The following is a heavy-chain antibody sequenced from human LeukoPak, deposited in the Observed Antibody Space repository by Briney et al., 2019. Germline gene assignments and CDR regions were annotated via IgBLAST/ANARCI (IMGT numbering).Heavy chain of an antibody. CDR1: GGSISSSSYY. V-gene: IGHV4-39*01. J-gene: IGHJ3*02. Sequence: SETLSLTCTVSGGSISSSSYYWGWIRQPPGKGLEWIGSIYYSGSTNYNPSLKSRVTISVDTSKNQFSLKLSSVTAADTAVYYCASWGWGDIVVVPAATDAFDIWGQGTMVTVSS. D-gene: IGHD2-2*01. CDR3: ASWGWGDIVVVPAATDAFDI. CDR2: IYYSGST.